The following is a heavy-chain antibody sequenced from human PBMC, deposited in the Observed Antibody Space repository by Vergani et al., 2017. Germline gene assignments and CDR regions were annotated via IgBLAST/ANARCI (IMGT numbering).Heavy chain of an antibody. CDR1: GFTFDDYA. CDR3: ARASVVAATYYFDY. CDR2: ISWDGGST. Sequence: EVQLVESGGVVVQPGGSLRLSCAASGFTFDDYAMHWVRQAPGKGLEWVSLISWDGGSTYYADSVKGRFTISRDNSKNTLYLQMNSLRAEDTAVYYCARASVVAATYYFDYWGQGTLVTVSS. V-gene: IGHV3-43D*04. D-gene: IGHD2-15*01. J-gene: IGHJ4*02.